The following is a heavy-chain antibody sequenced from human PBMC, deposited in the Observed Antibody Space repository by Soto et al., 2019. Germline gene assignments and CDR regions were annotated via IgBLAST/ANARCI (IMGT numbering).Heavy chain of an antibody. CDR3: ARPFPDHPGGGNCYYGLDV. CDR1: GYSFTIYW. D-gene: IGHD2-8*02. Sequence: GESLEISCQCSGYSFTIYWIGWVRQMPGKGLEWMGIIYPGDSDTRYSPSFQGQVTISADRSISTAYLQWSSLKASDTAISYCARPFPDHPGGGNCYYGLDVWGLGTTVTVSS. J-gene: IGHJ6*02. CDR2: IYPGDSDT. V-gene: IGHV5-51*01.